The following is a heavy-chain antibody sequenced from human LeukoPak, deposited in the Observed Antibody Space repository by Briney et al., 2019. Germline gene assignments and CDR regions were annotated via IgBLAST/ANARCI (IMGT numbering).Heavy chain of an antibody. J-gene: IGHJ4*02. CDR3: AREDSTSEVNF. V-gene: IGHV3-30*02. CDR1: GFTFSNYG. D-gene: IGHD6-6*01. CDR2: IRYDGINK. Sequence: GGSLRLSCAASGFTFSNYGMHWVRQAPGKGLEWVAFIRYDGINKYYADSVKGRFTISRDNSKNTLYLQMNSLRAEDTAVYFCAREDSTSEVNFWGQGTLVAVSS.